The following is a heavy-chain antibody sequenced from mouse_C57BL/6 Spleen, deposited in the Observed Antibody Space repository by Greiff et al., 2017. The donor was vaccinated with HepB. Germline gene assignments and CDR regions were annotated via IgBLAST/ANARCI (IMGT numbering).Heavy chain of an antibody. D-gene: IGHD2-4*01. CDR1: GFTFSSYA. V-gene: IGHV5-4*01. J-gene: IGHJ2*01. CDR2: ISDGGSYT. Sequence: DVHLVESGGGLVKPGGSLKLSCAASGFTFSSYAMSWVRQTPEKRLEWVATISDGGSYTYYPDNVKGRFTISRDNAKNNLYLQMSHLKSEDTAMYYCARDDYGLYYFDYWGQGTTLTVSS. CDR3: ARDDYGLYYFDY.